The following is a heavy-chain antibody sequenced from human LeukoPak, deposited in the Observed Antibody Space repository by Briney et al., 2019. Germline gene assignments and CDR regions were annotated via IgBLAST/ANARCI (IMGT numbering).Heavy chain of an antibody. CDR2: IFNSGSS. CDR1: GVSVSSESYH. J-gene: IGHJ3*02. Sequence: SETLSLTCTVSGVSVSSESYHWSWLRQPPGKGLEWIAYIFNSGSSNYNPSLKSRATISVDTSKNQFSLKLNSVTAADTAQYHCARGVGGVREGFDIWGQGTMVTVSS. V-gene: IGHV4-61*01. D-gene: IGHD3-16*01. CDR3: ARGVGGVREGFDI.